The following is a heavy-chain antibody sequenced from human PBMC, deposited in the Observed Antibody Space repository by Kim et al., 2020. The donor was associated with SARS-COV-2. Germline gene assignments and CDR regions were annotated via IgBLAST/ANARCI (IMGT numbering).Heavy chain of an antibody. V-gene: IGHV4-39*01. J-gene: IGHJ3*02. CDR2: IYYSGST. CDR1: GGSISSSSYY. Sequence: SETLSLTCTVSGGSISSSSYYWGWIRQPPGKGLEWIGSIYYSGSTYYNPSLKSRVTISVDTSKNQFSLKLSSVTAADTAVYYCARHGQWEHGVAFDIWG. CDR3: ARHGQWEHGVAFDI. D-gene: IGHD1-26*01.